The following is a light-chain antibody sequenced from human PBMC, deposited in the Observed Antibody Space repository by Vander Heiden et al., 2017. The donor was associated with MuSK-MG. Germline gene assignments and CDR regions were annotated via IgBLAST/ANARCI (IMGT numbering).Light chain of an antibody. CDR3: QQRDNWPPIT. V-gene: IGKV3-11*01. CDR1: QSVISY. Sequence: EIVLTQSPATLSLSPGEGATLSCRASQSVISYLAWYQQKPGQAPRLLIYDASNRATGIPARFSGSGYGTDFTLTISSREPEDFAVYYCQQRDNWPPITFGQGTRLEIK. CDR2: DAS. J-gene: IGKJ5*01.